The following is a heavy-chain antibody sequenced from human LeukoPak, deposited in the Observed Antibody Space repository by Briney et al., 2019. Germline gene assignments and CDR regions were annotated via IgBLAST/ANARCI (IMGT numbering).Heavy chain of an antibody. J-gene: IGHJ6*02. CDR2: IIPIFGIA. CDR3: AREVRANYGDYYYGMDV. D-gene: IGHD4/OR15-4a*01. CDR1: GGTFSSYA. V-gene: IGHV1-69*04. Sequence: ASVKVFCKASGGTFSSYAISWVRQAPGQGLEWMGRIIPIFGIANYAQKFQGRVTITADKSTSTAYMVLSSLRSEDTAVYYCAREVRANYGDYYYGMDVWGQGTTVTVSS.